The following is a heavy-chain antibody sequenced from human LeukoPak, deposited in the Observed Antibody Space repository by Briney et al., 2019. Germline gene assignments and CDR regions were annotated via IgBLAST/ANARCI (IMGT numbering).Heavy chain of an antibody. Sequence: GGSLRLSCAASGFTFSTYAMSWVRQAPGKGLEWVSFISATGGSAYYSDSVKGRFTISRDNSKNTLYLQMSSLRAEDMAVYYCAKVSDGIAVAVPIDYWGQGTLVTASS. J-gene: IGHJ4*02. CDR3: AKVSDGIAVAVPIDY. V-gene: IGHV3-23*01. CDR1: GFTFSTYA. CDR2: ISATGGSA. D-gene: IGHD6-19*01.